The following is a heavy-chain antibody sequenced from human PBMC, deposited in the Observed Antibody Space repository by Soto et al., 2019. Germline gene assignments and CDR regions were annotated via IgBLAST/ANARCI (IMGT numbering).Heavy chain of an antibody. D-gene: IGHD6-13*01. CDR1: GGSFSGYY. CDR2: INHSGST. V-gene: IGHV4-34*01. CDR3: ASRTSIAAGNGWFDP. J-gene: IGHJ5*02. Sequence: LSLTCAVYGGSFSGYYWSWIRQPPGKGLEWIGEINHSGSTNYNPSLKSRVTISVDTSKNQFSLKLSSVTAADTAVYYCASRTSIAAGNGWFDPWGQGTLVTVSS.